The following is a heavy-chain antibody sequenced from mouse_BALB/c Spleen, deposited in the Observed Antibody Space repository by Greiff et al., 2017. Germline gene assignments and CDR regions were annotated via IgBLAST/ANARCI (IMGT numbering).Heavy chain of an antibody. D-gene: IGHD2-4*01. CDR2: IYPGDGDT. J-gene: IGHJ3*01. CDR3: ARGDYDFAY. CDR1: GYAFSSSW. V-gene: IGHV1-82*01. Sequence: VQLQQSGPELVKPGASVKISCKASGYAFSSSWMNWVKQRPGQGLEWIGRIYPGDGDTNYNGKFKGKATLTADKSSSTAYMQLSSLTSVDSAVYCCARGDYDFAYWGQGTLVTVSA.